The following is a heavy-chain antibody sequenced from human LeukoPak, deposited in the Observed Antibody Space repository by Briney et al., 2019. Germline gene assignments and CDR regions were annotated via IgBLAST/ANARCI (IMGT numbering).Heavy chain of an antibody. Sequence: SETLSLTCTVSGYSISSGYYWGWIRQPPGKGLEWIGSIYHSGSTYYNPSLKSRVTISVDTSKNQFSLKLSSVTAADTAVYYCARVKGYGSSSFDYWGQGTLVTVSS. D-gene: IGHD6-6*01. V-gene: IGHV4-38-2*02. CDR2: IYHSGST. CDR3: ARVKGYGSSSFDY. CDR1: GYSISSGYY. J-gene: IGHJ4*02.